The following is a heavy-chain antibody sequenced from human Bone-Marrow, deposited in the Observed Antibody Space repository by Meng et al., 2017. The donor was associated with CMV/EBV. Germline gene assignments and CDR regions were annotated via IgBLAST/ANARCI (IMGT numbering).Heavy chain of an antibody. CDR1: GCTFSSYA. V-gene: IGHV1-69*10. D-gene: IGHD2-15*01. CDR2: IIPILGIA. Sequence: SVNVSCKASGCTFSSYAISWVRQAPGQGLEWMGGIIPILGIANYAQKFQGRVTITADKSTSTAYMELSSLRSEDTAVYYCARVALILDVWGQGTTVTVSS. J-gene: IGHJ6*02. CDR3: ARVALILDV.